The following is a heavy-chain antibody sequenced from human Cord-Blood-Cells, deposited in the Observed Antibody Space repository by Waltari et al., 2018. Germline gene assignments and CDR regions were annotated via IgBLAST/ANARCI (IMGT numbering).Heavy chain of an antibody. CDR3: ARRTLGSGSYYNY. Sequence: QVQLQQWGAGLLTPPATLSLTCAVFVRSFSGYSWSCSRQPPGKGLEWIGEINHRARTNYNPSLKNRVTISVDTSKNQFSLKLSSVTAADTAVYYCARRTLGSGSYYNYWGQGTLVTVSS. J-gene: IGHJ4*02. D-gene: IGHD3-10*02. CDR2: INHRART. V-gene: IGHV4-34*01. CDR1: VRSFSGYS.